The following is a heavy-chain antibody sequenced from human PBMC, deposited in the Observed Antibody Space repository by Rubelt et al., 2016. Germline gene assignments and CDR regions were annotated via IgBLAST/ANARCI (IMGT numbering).Heavy chain of an antibody. D-gene: IGHD3-10*01. Sequence: QLQLQESGPGLVKPSETLSLTCTVSGGSISSSSYYWGWIRQPPGKGLEWIGSIYYSGSTYYNPSLKCRGTISLDTSKNQFSRQMSSGTAADTAVYYCARAEPGSGDGYYGMDVWGQGTTVTVSS. CDR3: ARAEPGSGDGYYGMDV. CDR1: GGSISSSSYY. CDR2: IYYSGST. V-gene: IGHV4-39*01. J-gene: IGHJ6*02.